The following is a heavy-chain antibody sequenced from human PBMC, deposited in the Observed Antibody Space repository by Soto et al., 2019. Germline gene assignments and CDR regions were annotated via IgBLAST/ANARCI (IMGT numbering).Heavy chain of an antibody. CDR3: ARSLFPNPLIAAAGKFDY. D-gene: IGHD6-13*01. J-gene: IGHJ4*02. CDR1: GGTFSSYA. V-gene: IGHV1-69*01. Sequence: QVQLVQSGAEVKKPGSSVKVSCKASGGTFSSYAISWVRQAPGQGLEWMGGIIPIFGTANYAQKFQGRVTITADESTSTAYMELSSLRSEDTAVYYCARSLFPNPLIAAAGKFDYWGQGTLVTVSS. CDR2: IIPIFGTA.